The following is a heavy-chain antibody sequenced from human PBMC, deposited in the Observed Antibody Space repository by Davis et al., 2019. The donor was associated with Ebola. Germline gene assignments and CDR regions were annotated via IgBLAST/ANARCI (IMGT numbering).Heavy chain of an antibody. CDR3: ATVGVTYYYDSSGYHLRMNWFDP. Sequence: MPSETLSLTCTVSGDSISSTSYFWGWIRQPPEKGLEWIGSIYATGSTYYNPSLKSRLTIDVDTSRNQFSLKLSSVTAADTAVYYCATVGVTYYYDSSGYHLRMNWFDPWGQGTLVTVSS. J-gene: IGHJ5*02. CDR2: IYATGST. CDR1: GDSISSTSYF. D-gene: IGHD3-22*01. V-gene: IGHV4-39*01.